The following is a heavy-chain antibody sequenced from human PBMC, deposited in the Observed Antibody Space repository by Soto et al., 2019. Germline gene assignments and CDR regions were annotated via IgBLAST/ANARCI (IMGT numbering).Heavy chain of an antibody. CDR2: ISSSSSYI. CDR1: GFTFSSYS. CDR3: ARDSPHYYDSSGYDAFDI. V-gene: IGHV3-21*01. J-gene: IGHJ3*02. D-gene: IGHD3-22*01. Sequence: GGSLRLSCAASGFTFSSYSMNWVRQAPGKGLKWVSSISSSSSYIYYADSVKGRFTISRDNAKNSLYLQMNSLRAEDTAVYYCARDSPHYYDSSGYDAFDIWGQGTMVTVSS.